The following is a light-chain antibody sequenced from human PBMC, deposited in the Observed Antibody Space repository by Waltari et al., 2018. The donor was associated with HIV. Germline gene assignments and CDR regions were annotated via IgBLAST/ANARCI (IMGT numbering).Light chain of an antibody. CDR1: SSNIGSNY. Sequence: QSVLTQPPSASGTPGQRVTISCSGSSSNIGSNYVYWYQQLPGTAPKLLIYRNNQRPSGGPDRFSGSKSGNTASLTISGLQAEDEADYYCCSCPRSCIRYVFGTGTKVTVL. V-gene: IGLV1-47*01. CDR3: CSCPRSCIRYV. CDR2: RNN. J-gene: IGLJ1*01.